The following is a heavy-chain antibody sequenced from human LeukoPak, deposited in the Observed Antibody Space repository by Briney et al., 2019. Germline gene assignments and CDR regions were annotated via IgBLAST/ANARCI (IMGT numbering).Heavy chain of an antibody. J-gene: IGHJ5*02. CDR1: DFVFSDYY. V-gene: IGHV3-11*01. Sequence: GGSLRLSCAASDFVFSDYYMSWVRQAPGRGLEWVSYISSSGNSIYYADSVKGRFTISRDNAKNSLYLQMNSLRAEDTAVYYCAREMEGDYGSGTYFDLWGQGNMVTVSS. CDR2: ISSSGNSI. CDR3: AREMEGDYGSGTYFDL. D-gene: IGHD3-10*01.